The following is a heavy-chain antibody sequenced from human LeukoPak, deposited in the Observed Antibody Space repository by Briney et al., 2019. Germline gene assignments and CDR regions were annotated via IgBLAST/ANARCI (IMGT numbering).Heavy chain of an antibody. D-gene: IGHD6-13*01. CDR3: AMLSSSSYYFDY. CDR1: GYTFTGYY. V-gene: IGHV1-2*02. J-gene: IGHJ4*02. CDR2: INPNSGAT. Sequence: ASVKVSCKASGYTFTGYYMHWVRQAPGQGLEWMGWINPNSGATNYAQKFQGRVTMTRDTSISTAYMELSRLRSDDTAVYYCAMLSSSSYYFDYWGQGTLVTLSS.